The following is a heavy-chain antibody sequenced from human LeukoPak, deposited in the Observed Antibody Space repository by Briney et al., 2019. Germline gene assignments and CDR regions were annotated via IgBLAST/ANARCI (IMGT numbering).Heavy chain of an antibody. CDR1: GYTLTGYY. D-gene: IGHD2-2*01. V-gene: IGHV1-2*02. CDR3: ARDRFLRSTSCADY. CDR2: INPNSGGT. J-gene: IGHJ4*02. Sequence: ASVKVSCKASGYTLTGYYMHWVRQAPGQGLEWMRWINPNSGGTNYAQKFQGRVTMTRDTSISTAYMELSRLRSDDTAVYYCARDRFLRSTSCADYWGQGTLVTVSS.